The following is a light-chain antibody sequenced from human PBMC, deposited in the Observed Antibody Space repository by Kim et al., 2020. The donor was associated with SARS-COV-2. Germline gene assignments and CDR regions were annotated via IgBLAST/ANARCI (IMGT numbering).Light chain of an antibody. CDR2: DAS. CDR3: QTRET. Sequence: EIVLTQSPATLSLSPGERATLSCRASQSVSSYLAWYQQKPGQAPRLLIYDASNRATGIPARFSGSGSGTDFTLTISSLEPEDFAVYYCQTRETFGQGTKLEI. V-gene: IGKV3-11*01. J-gene: IGKJ2*01. CDR1: QSVSSY.